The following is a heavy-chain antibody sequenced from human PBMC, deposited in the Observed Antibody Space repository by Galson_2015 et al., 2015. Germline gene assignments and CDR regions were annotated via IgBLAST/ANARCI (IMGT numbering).Heavy chain of an antibody. Sequence: SLRLSCAASGFTFSSYSMNWVRQAPGKGLEWVSYISSSSSTIYYADSVKGRFTISRDNAKNSLYLQMNSLRAEDTAVYYCARSGYSYGSYYDAFEIWGQGTMVTVSS. V-gene: IGHV3-48*01. CDR1: GFTFSSYS. CDR2: ISSSSSTI. J-gene: IGHJ3*02. D-gene: IGHD5-18*01. CDR3: ARSGYSYGSYYDAFEI.